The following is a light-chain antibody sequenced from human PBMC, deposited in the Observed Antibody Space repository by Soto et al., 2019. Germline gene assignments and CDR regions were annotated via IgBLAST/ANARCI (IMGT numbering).Light chain of an antibody. J-gene: IGKJ4*01. Sequence: EIVLTQSPGTLSLSPGERATLSCRASQSIISSYLAWYQQKPGQAPRLLIYGASSRATGIPDRCSGSGSGKDFTLTISRLEAEGFAVYCCQQYGSSPLTFGGGTKVEIK. V-gene: IGKV3-20*01. CDR2: GAS. CDR1: QSIISSY. CDR3: QQYGSSPLT.